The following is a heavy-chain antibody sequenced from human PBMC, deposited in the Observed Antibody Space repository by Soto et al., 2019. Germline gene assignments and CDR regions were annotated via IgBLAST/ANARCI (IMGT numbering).Heavy chain of an antibody. D-gene: IGHD2-21*01. CDR2: ISSDVNYK. CDR3: AKQKKSWVLLFDF. V-gene: IGHV3-30-3*01. J-gene: IGHJ4*02. Sequence: QVQLVESGGGVVQPGRSLRLSCAASGFTFSSYALHWVRQAPGKGLDWVAVISSDVNYKYYADSVKGRFTISRDNSKNTLDLQMNRLRAGETAVYYCAKQKKSWVLLFDFWGQGTLVTVSS. CDR1: GFTFSSYA.